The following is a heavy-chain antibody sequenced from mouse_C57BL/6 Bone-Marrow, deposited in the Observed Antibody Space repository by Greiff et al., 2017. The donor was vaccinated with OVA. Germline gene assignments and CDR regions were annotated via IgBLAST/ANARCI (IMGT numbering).Heavy chain of an antibody. CDR1: GYSITSGYY. CDR3: ARGGPSTTVVGKAWFAY. CDR2: ISYDGSN. Sequence: EVKLQESGPGLVKPSQSLSLTCSVTGYSITSGYYWNWIRQFPGNKLEWMGYISYDGSNNYNPSLKNRISITRDTSKNQFFLKLNSVTTEDTATYYCARGGPSTTVVGKAWFAYWGQGTLVTVSA. V-gene: IGHV3-6*01. J-gene: IGHJ3*01. D-gene: IGHD1-1*01.